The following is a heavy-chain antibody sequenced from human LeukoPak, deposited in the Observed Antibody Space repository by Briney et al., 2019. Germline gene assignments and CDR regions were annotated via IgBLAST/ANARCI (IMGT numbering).Heavy chain of an antibody. Sequence: GGSLRLSCAASGFTFTNAWMSWVRQAPGKGLEWVAVIYYDGSKKYYADSVEGRFTISRDNSKNTLYLHMKSLRVEDTAVYYCARGPDGYNSHFDYWGQGTLVTVSS. D-gene: IGHD5-24*01. CDR1: GFTFTNAW. J-gene: IGHJ4*02. CDR2: IYYDGSKK. V-gene: IGHV3-30-3*01. CDR3: ARGPDGYNSHFDY.